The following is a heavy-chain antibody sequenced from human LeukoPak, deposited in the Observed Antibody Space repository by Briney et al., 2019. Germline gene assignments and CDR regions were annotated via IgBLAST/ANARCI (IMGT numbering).Heavy chain of an antibody. CDR1: GYTFTGYY. V-gene: IGHV1-2*06. D-gene: IGHD5-18*01. CDR3: ARDHLRGVIAGGYHFDY. Sequence: ASVKVSCKASGYTFTGYYMHWVRQAPGQGLEWMGRINPNTGGTNFAQKFQGRVTMTRDTSISTAYMELSRLRSDDTAVYYCARDHLRGVIAGGYHFDYWGQGALVTVPS. CDR2: INPNTGGT. J-gene: IGHJ4*02.